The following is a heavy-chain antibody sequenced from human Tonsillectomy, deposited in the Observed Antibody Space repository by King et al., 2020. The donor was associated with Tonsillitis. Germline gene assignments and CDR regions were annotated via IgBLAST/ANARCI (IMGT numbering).Heavy chain of an antibody. V-gene: IGHV3-23*04. CDR1: GFTFSSYA. Sequence: VQLVESGGGLVQPGGSLRLSCAASGFTFSSYAMSWVRQAPGKGLDWVSAIIGSGGSTSYADSVKGRLTISRDNSKNTLYLQMNSLRAEDTAVYYCAKDGGWNYAWFDPWGQGTLVTVSS. CDR3: AKDGGWNYAWFDP. D-gene: IGHD1-7*01. CDR2: IIGSGGST. J-gene: IGHJ5*02.